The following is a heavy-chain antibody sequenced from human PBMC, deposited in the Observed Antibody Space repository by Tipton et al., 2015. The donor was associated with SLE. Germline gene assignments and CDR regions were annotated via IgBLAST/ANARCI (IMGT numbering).Heavy chain of an antibody. J-gene: IGHJ3*02. D-gene: IGHD3-3*01. CDR3: ASLGYYDFWSGPRGAFDI. CDR1: GYSFTSHW. V-gene: IGHV5-10-1*01. Sequence: QLVQSGAEVKEPGESLKISCKGSGYSFTSHWISWVRQVPGKGLEWMGRVDPSDSYTNYSPSFQGHVTISADKSISTAYLQWSSLKASDTAMYYCASLGYYDFWSGPRGAFDIWGQGTMVTVSS. CDR2: VDPSDSYT.